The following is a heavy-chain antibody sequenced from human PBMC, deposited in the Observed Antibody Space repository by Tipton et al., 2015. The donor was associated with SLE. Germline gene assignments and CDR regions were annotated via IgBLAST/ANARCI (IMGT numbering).Heavy chain of an antibody. J-gene: IGHJ6*03. CDR1: GGSISSHY. D-gene: IGHD3-10*01. V-gene: IGHV4-59*08. Sequence: TLSLTCTVSGGSISSHYWSWIRQPPGKGLEWIGYIYYSGSTNYNPSLKSRVTISVDTSKNQFSLKLSSVTAEDTAVYYCARRPPGGYMDVWGKGTTVTVSS. CDR2: IYYSGST. CDR3: ARRPPGGYMDV.